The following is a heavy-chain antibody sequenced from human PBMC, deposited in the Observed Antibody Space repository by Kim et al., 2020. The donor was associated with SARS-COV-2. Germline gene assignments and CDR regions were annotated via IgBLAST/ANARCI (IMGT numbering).Heavy chain of an antibody. D-gene: IGHD3-10*01. J-gene: IGHJ5*02. CDR3: ARLGYYYGSPNWFDP. Sequence: SETLSLTCTVSGGSISSSSYYWGWIRQPPGKGLEWIGSIYYSGSTYYNPSLKSRVTISVDTSKNQFSLKLSSVTAADTAVYYCARLGYYYGSPNWFDPWGQGTLVTVSS. CDR1: GGSISSSSYY. V-gene: IGHV4-39*01. CDR2: IYYSGST.